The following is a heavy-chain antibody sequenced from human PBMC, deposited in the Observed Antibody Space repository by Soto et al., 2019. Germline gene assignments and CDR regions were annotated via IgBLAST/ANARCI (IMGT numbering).Heavy chain of an antibody. Sequence: SETLSLTCTVSGGSISSSSYYWGWIRQPPGKGLEWIGSIYYSGSTYYNPSLKSRVTISVDTSKNQFSLKLSSVTAADTAVYYCARRRLSGIAVAPPDYYYYGMDVWGQGTTVTVSS. V-gene: IGHV4-39*01. CDR1: GGSISSSSYY. CDR2: IYYSGST. D-gene: IGHD6-19*01. J-gene: IGHJ6*02. CDR3: ARRRLSGIAVAPPDYYYYGMDV.